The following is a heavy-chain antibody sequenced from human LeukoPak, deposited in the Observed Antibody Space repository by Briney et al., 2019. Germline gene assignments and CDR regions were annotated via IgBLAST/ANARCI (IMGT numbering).Heavy chain of an antibody. CDR1: GYTFTSYD. CDR3: ARGLWVDFWSGYCGNWFDP. CDR2: MNPNSGNT. J-gene: IGHJ5*02. D-gene: IGHD3-3*01. V-gene: IGHV1-8*03. Sequence: ASVKVSCKASGYTFTSYDINWVRQATGQGLEWMGWMNPNSGNTGYAQKFQGRVTITRNTSISTAYMELSSLRSEDTAVYYCARGLWVDFWSGYCGNWFDPWGQGTLVTVSS.